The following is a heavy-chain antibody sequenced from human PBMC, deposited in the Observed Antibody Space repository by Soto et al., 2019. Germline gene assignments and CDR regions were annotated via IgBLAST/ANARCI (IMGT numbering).Heavy chain of an antibody. CDR2: ISAYNGNT. V-gene: IGHV1-18*01. CDR3: ARDRGAYGMDV. CDR1: GYTFTSYG. J-gene: IGHJ6*04. Sequence: QVQLVQSGAEVKKPGASVKVSCKASGYTFTSYGISWVRQAPGQGLEWMGWISAYNGNTNYAQKLQGRVTMTTDTPTSTAYMELRSLRSADTAVYYGARDRGAYGMDVWGKGTTVTVSS.